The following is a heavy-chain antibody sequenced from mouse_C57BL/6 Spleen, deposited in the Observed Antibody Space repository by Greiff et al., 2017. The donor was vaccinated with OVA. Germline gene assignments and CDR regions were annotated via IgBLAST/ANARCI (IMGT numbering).Heavy chain of an antibody. CDR3: ARGGYYGNYDWYFDV. J-gene: IGHJ1*03. CDR2: IDPSDSET. Sequence: VQLQQPGAELVRPGSSVKLSCKASGYTFTSYWMHWVKQRPIQGLEWIGNIDPSDSETHYNQKFKDKATLTVDKSSSTAYMQLSSLTSEDSAVYYCARGGYYGNYDWYFDVWGTGTTVTVSS. D-gene: IGHD2-1*01. CDR1: GYTFTSYW. V-gene: IGHV1-52*01.